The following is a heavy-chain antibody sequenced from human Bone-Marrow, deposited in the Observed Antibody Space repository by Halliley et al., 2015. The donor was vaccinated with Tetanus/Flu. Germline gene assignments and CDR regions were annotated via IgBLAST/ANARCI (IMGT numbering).Heavy chain of an antibody. CDR1: GFTFRSYW. Sequence: SLRLSCAASGFTFRSYWMSWVRQAPGKGLEWVANIKQDGSEKYYVDSVKGRSTVSRDNAKNSLYLQMNSLRAEDTAVYYCAREKTVAVVIDYYYYGMDVWGQGTTVTVSS. J-gene: IGHJ6*02. D-gene: IGHD3-22*01. CDR3: AREKTVAVVIDYYYYGMDV. CDR2: IKQDGSEK. V-gene: IGHV3-7*01.